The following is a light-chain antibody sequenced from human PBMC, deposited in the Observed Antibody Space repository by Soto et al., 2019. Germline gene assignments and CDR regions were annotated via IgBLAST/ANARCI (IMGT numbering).Light chain of an antibody. V-gene: IGKV1-39*01. Sequence: IQMTQSPSSLSASVGDRVTITCRASQIISNYLNWYQQKPGKAPKLLIYAASSLQSGVPSRFSGSGSETEFTLSISSLQPEDFATYYCQQSYSSPYTFGPGTKVDIK. CDR3: QQSYSSPYT. J-gene: IGKJ3*01. CDR1: QIISNY. CDR2: AAS.